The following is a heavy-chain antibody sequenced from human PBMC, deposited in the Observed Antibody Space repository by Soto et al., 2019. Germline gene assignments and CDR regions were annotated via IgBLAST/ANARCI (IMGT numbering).Heavy chain of an antibody. J-gene: IGHJ5*02. CDR1: GGSVRRGTYY. V-gene: IGHV4-61*01. D-gene: IGHD2-2*02. CDR2: IYYSGST. Sequence: SETLSLACTVSGGSVRRGTYYWSWIRQPPGKGLEWIGYIYYSGSTNYNPSLKSRVTISVDTSKNQFSLKLSSVTAADTAVYYCARGPRAGYCSSTSCYITPARFDPWGQGTLVTVFS. CDR3: ARGPRAGYCSSTSCYITPARFDP.